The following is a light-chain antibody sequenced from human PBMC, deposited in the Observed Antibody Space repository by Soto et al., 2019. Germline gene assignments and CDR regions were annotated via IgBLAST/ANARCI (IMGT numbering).Light chain of an antibody. J-gene: IGKJ1*01. Sequence: DIVLTQTPLSSPVTLGQPASIPCRSSDTLVHSDGNTYLSWLHQRPGQPPRLLIYKISKPFSGVTDRFSGSGAGTEFTLKISRVEAEDVGVYYCMQATQFPWTFGQGTKVDIK. CDR2: KIS. V-gene: IGKV2-24*01. CDR3: MQATQFPWT. CDR1: DTLVHSDGNTY.